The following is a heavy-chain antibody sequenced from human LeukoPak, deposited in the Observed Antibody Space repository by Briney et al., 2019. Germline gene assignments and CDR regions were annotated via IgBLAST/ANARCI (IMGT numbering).Heavy chain of an antibody. J-gene: IGHJ1*01. D-gene: IGHD1-26*01. V-gene: IGHV3-48*03. CDR1: GFTFSSYE. CDR2: ISHSGDIE. Sequence: GGSLRLSCAASGFTFSSYEMDWVRQAPGKGPEWVSYISHSGDIECYADSVRGRFTISRDNAKNSLFLQMNSLRAEDTAVYYCVRLGGASGQYFQHWGQGTLVTVSS. CDR3: VRLGGASGQYFQH.